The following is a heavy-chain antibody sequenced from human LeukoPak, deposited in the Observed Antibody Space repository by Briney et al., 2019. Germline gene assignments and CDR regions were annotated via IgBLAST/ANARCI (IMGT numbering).Heavy chain of an antibody. Sequence: GESLKISCKGSGYSFSSYWIGWVRQMPGKGLEWMGTIHPGDSDTRYSPSFQGQVTISADKSISTAYLQWSSLKASDTAMYYCARRRDGYTPPYYYYYMDVWGKGTTVTVSS. V-gene: IGHV5-51*01. CDR2: IHPGDSDT. D-gene: IGHD5-24*01. CDR3: ARRRDGYTPPYYYYYMDV. J-gene: IGHJ6*03. CDR1: GYSFSSYW.